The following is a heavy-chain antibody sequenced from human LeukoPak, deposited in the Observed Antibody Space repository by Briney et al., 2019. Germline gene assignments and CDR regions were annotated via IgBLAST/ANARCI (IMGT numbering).Heavy chain of an antibody. CDR3: ARVSKEYYGSGSLGY. V-gene: IGHV1-69*05. CDR1: GGTFSSYA. Sequence: ASVKVSCKASGGTFSSYAISWVRQAPGQGLEWMGRIVPIFGTANYAQKFQGRVTITTDESTSTAYMELSSLRSEDTAVYYCARVSKEYYGSGSLGYWGQGTLVTVSS. J-gene: IGHJ4*02. CDR2: IVPIFGTA. D-gene: IGHD3-10*01.